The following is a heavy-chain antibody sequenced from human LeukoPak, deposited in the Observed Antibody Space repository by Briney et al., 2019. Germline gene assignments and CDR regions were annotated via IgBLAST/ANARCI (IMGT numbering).Heavy chain of an antibody. V-gene: IGHV4-38-2*02. CDR3: ARGLLVAREDQQYNWNYGSWLDP. Sequence: SETLSLTCTVSGYSISSGYYWGWIRQPPGKGLEWIGSIYHSGSTYYNPSLKSRVTISVDTSKNQFSLKLSSVTAADTAVYYCARGLLVAREDQQYNWNYGSWLDPWGQGTLVTVSS. CDR2: IYHSGST. J-gene: IGHJ5*02. D-gene: IGHD1-7*01. CDR1: GYSISSGYY.